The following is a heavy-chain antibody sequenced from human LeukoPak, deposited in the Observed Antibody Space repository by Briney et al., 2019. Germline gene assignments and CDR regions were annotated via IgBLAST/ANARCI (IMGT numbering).Heavy chain of an antibody. J-gene: IGHJ5*02. CDR1: GYSISSGYY. Sequence: KTSETLSLTCAVAGYSISSGYYWGWIRQPPGKGLEWIGTIYQSGSTNYNPSLKSRVTISVDTSKNQFSLKLSALTAADTAVYYCARRVRGSGVNWFDPWGQGTLVTVSS. CDR2: IYQSGST. D-gene: IGHD6-19*01. CDR3: ARRVRGSGVNWFDP. V-gene: IGHV4-38-2*01.